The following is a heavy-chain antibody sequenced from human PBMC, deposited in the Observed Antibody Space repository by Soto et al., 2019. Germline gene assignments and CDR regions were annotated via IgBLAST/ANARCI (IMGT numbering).Heavy chain of an antibody. CDR1: GFTFRNYA. CDR3: AKDAISGDGIWLMDS. CDR2: LLRSGSSA. J-gene: IGHJ5*02. V-gene: IGHV3-23*01. D-gene: IGHD4-17*01. Sequence: GGSLRLSCAASGFTFRNYAMTWARQAPGKGLEWVSSLLRSGSSAYYADSVRGRFTISSDTSANSLYLQMDNLRAEDTANYYCAKDAISGDGIWLMDSWGQGTVVTVSS.